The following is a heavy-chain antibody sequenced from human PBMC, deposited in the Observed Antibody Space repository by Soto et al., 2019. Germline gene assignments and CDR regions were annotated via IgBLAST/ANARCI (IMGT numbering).Heavy chain of an antibody. CDR2: IWYDGSNK. CDR3: AISHCSGGSCYSSHCGMDV. Sequence: QVQLVESGGGVVQPGRSLRLSCAASGFTFSSYGMHWVRQAPGKGLEWVAVIWYDGSNKYYADSVKGRFTISRDNSKNKMSMQMKNLRAKDTAVYDSAISHCSGGSCYSSHCGMDVWGQGTTVTVSS. J-gene: IGHJ6*02. D-gene: IGHD2-15*01. CDR1: GFTFSSYG. V-gene: IGHV3-33*01.